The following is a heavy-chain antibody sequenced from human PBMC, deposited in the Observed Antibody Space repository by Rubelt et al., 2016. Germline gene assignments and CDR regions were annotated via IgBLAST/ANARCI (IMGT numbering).Heavy chain of an antibody. V-gene: IGHV1-18*01. J-gene: IGHJ4*02. CDR2: INPNNGNT. CDR1: GYTFSSYG. Sequence: QVQLVQSGAEVKKPGASVKVSCKASGYTFSSYGISWVRQAPGQGLEWMGWINPNNGNTNYAPKLQGRVTVTTDTSTSTASMERRSLRSDDTAVYYCARGRTVTGNFPTLFDYWGQGTLISVSS. D-gene: IGHD1-1*01. CDR3: ARGRTVTGNFPTLFDY.